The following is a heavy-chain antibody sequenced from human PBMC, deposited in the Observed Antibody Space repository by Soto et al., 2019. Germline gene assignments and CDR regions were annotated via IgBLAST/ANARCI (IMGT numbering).Heavy chain of an antibody. CDR1: GGTFSSYA. CDR3: ASHGYSYGYLFDY. V-gene: IGHV1-69*12. D-gene: IGHD5-18*01. Sequence: QVQLVQSGAEVKKPGSSVKVSCKASGGTFSSYAISWVRQAPGQGLEWMGGIISIFDTADYAQKFQGRATMTADESTSTAYMELSSLRSEDTAVYYCASHGYSYGYLFDYWGQGTLVTVSS. J-gene: IGHJ4*02. CDR2: IISIFDTA.